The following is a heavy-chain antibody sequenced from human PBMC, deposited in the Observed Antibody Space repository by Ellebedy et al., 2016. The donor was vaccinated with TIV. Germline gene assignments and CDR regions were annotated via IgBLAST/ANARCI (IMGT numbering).Heavy chain of an antibody. D-gene: IGHD3-16*01. CDR1: GYIFSSHG. V-gene: IGHV1-18*01. J-gene: IGHJ6*02. CDR2: ISVYNGHT. Sequence: ASVKVSXXAPGYIFSSHGVSWVRQAPGQGLEWMGWISVYNGHTTYAQKFQGRVSMTTDTSTNTAYMELRSLRSDDTGVYYCVRMGELARGSGPTNYYYFGMDVWGQGTTVTVSS. CDR3: VRMGELARGSGPTNYYYFGMDV.